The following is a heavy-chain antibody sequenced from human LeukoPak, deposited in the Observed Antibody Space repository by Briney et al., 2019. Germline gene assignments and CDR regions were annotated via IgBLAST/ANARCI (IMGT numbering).Heavy chain of an antibody. V-gene: IGHV4-4*02. Sequence: SETLSLTCAVSGDSISSNFWWTWGRQPPGKGLEWIGGIHHSGSPNYSPSLKSRATISVDYSRNQFSLGLSSVTAADTAVYYCARGIPGYFGTSGYYYEYWGQGTLVTVSS. D-gene: IGHD3-22*01. CDR2: IHHSGSP. J-gene: IGHJ4*02. CDR1: GDSISSNFW. CDR3: ARGIPGYFGTSGYYYEY.